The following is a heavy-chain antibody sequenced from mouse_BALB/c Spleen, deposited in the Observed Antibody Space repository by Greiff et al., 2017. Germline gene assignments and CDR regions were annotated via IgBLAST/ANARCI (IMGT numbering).Heavy chain of an antibody. CDR3: ARKEYGSYYAMDY. CDR2: ISFDGSN. V-gene: IGHV3-6*02. J-gene: IGHJ4*01. CDR1: GYSITSGYY. Sequence: VQLQQSGPGLVKPSQSLSLTCSVTGYSITSGYYWNWIRQFPGNKLEWMGYISFDGSNNYNPSLKNRISITRDTSKNQFFLKLNSVTTEDTATYYCARKEYGSYYAMDYWGQGTSVTVSS. D-gene: IGHD2-10*02.